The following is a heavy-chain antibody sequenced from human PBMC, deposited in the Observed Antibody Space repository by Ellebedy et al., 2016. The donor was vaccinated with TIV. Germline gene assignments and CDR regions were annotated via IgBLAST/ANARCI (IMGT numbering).Heavy chain of an antibody. CDR3: ARARGQYLYGSGSYFTN. CDR2: IHPSGTT. Sequence: MPSETLSLTCGVYGGSFSGYFWSWIRQPPGKGLEWIGEIHPSGTTNYNPSLKSRVTMSVDTPKNQFSLRLTSVTAADTAVYFCARARGQYLYGSGSYFTNWGQGDMVTVSS. CDR1: GGSFSGYF. V-gene: IGHV4-34*01. J-gene: IGHJ4*02. D-gene: IGHD3-10*01.